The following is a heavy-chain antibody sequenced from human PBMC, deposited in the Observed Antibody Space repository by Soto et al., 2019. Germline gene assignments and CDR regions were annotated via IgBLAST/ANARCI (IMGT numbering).Heavy chain of an antibody. V-gene: IGHV3-23*01. CDR3: ASLAIFYQRTAMSVY. Sequence: EVQLLESGGGLVQPGVSLRLSCAASGFTFADFAMTWVRQAPGKGLEWISTIAASGISTYYADSVKGRFTISRENSKKMLYLQMKSLRADDTAVYYCASLAIFYQRTAMSVYWGQGTLVTVSS. J-gene: IGHJ4*02. D-gene: IGHD5-18*01. CDR2: IAASGIST. CDR1: GFTFADFA.